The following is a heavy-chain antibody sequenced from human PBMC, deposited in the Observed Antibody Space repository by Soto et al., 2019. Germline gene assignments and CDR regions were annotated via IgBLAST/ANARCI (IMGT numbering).Heavy chain of an antibody. V-gene: IGHV4-4*02. J-gene: IGHJ5*02. D-gene: IGHD2-15*01. CDR2: IYHSGST. Sequence: QVQLQESGPGLVKPSGTLSLTCAVSSGSINSSNRWRWVRQPPEKGLEWIGAIYHSGSTNYNPSLKSRVTISVDKSKNQSSLNLSSVTAADTAVYYCVRECLVWSGGSCDVWCEPWGQGTMVTVSS. CDR3: VRECLVWSGGSCDVWCEP. CDR1: SGSINSSNR.